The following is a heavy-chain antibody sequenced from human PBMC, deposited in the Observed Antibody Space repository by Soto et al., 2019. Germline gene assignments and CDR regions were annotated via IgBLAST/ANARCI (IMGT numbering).Heavy chain of an antibody. V-gene: IGHV4-39*01. D-gene: IGHD2-2*01. CDR1: GGSISSSSYY. J-gene: IGHJ4*02. Sequence: QLQLQESGPGLVKPSETLSLTCTVSGGSISSSSYYWGWIRQPPGKGLEWIGSIYYSGSTYYNPSLKSRVTISVDTSKNQFSLKLSSVTAADTAVYYCARKGRYCSSTSCNNFDYWGQGTLVTVSS. CDR3: ARKGRYCSSTSCNNFDY. CDR2: IYYSGST.